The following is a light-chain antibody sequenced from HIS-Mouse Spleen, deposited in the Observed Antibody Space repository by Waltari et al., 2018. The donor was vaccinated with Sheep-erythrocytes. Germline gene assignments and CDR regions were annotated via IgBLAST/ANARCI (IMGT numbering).Light chain of an antibody. CDR3: CSYAGSYNHV. Sequence: QSALTQPRPVSGSPGQSVPISCPGTSSDVGGYTYVSWYQQHPGKAPKPMIYDVSKRPSGVPDRFSGSKSGNTASLTISGLQAEDEADYYCCSYAGSYNHVFATGTKVTVL. J-gene: IGLJ1*01. CDR2: DVS. CDR1: SSDVGGYTY. V-gene: IGLV2-11*01.